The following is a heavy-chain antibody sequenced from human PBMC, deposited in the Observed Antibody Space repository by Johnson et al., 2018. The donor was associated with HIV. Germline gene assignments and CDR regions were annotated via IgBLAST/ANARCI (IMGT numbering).Heavy chain of an antibody. CDR2: INWNGGST. D-gene: IGHD1-26*01. CDR1: GFTFSNAW. CDR3: TSDRRGSSGAFDI. V-gene: IGHV3-20*04. Sequence: VQLVESGGGLVKPGGSLRLSCAASGFTFSNAWMSWVRQAPGEGLEWVSGINWNGGSTGYADSVKGRFTISRDNAKNSLYLQMNSLRAEDTALYYCTSDRRGSSGAFDIWGQGTMVTVSS. J-gene: IGHJ3*02.